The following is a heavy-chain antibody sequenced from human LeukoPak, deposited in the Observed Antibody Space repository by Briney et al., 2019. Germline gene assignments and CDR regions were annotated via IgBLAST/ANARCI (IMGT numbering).Heavy chain of an antibody. V-gene: IGHV3-48*04. CDR1: GFTFSSYS. CDR3: ARDKGSGSYYPFDY. Sequence: PGGSLRLSCAASGFTFSSYSMNWVRQAPGKGLEWVSYISSSSSTIYYADSVKGRFTISRDNAKNSLYLQMNSLRAEDTAVYYCARDKGSGSYYPFDYWGQGTLVTVSS. CDR2: ISSSSSTI. D-gene: IGHD3-10*01. J-gene: IGHJ4*02.